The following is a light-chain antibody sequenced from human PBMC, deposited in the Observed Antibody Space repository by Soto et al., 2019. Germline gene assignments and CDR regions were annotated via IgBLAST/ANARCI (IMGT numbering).Light chain of an antibody. CDR1: QGVSSN. J-gene: IGKJ5*01. Sequence: EIVMTQSPAPLSVSPGERATLSCRASQGVSSNLAWYQQKPGQAPRLLIYGASTRATGPPSRFSGSGSGTEFPVTVSRLRSEDFAVYYSQQYYIWPLFTFVQGTRLEIK. V-gene: IGKV3-15*01. CDR3: QQYYIWPLFT. CDR2: GAS.